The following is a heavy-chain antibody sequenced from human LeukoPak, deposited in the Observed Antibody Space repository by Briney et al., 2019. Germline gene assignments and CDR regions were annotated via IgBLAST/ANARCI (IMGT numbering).Heavy chain of an antibody. Sequence: HPGGFLRLSCAASGFTFSSYSMNWVRQAPGEGLEWVSYISSRSSNIYYADSVKGRFTISRDNAKNSLYLQMNSLRDEDTAVYYCARIPGGYYYAMDVWGQGATVTVSS. CDR3: ARIPGGYYYAMDV. CDR1: GFTFSSYS. J-gene: IGHJ6*02. CDR2: ISSRSSNI. V-gene: IGHV3-48*02. D-gene: IGHD3-16*01.